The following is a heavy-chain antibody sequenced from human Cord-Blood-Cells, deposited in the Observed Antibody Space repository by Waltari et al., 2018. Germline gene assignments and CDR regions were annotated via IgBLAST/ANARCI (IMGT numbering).Heavy chain of an antibody. CDR1: GGSISSGGYS. CDR2: SDHSGSN. J-gene: IGHJ4*02. D-gene: IGHD2-21*01. V-gene: IGHV4-30-2*01. CDR3: ARGYCGGDCYDY. Sequence: QLQLQESGSGLVKPSQTLSPTCAVSGGSISSGGYSWSWLRQPPGKGLEWIGYSDHSGSNYYNPCRKSRVTISVDRSKNQFSLKLSSVTAADTAVYYCARGYCGGDCYDYWGQGTLVAVSS.